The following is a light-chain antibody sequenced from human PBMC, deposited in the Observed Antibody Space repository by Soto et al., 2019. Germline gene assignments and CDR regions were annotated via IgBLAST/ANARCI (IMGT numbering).Light chain of an antibody. J-gene: IGKJ2*01. Sequence: DIQMTQSPSSLSASVGDRVTITCQASQEIRKYLNWYQQKPGKAPKLLIYDASNLETGVPSRFSGSGSGTDVTFTISSLQPEDIATYYCQQYDTLPMYTFGQGTKLEIK. CDR3: QQYDTLPMYT. CDR2: DAS. CDR1: QEIRKY. V-gene: IGKV1-33*01.